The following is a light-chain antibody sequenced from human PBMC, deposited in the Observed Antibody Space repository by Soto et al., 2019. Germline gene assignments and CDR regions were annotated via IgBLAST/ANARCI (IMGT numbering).Light chain of an antibody. CDR2: EGS. CDR1: SSVVGSYNL. Sequence: QSVLNQPASVSGSPGQSITISCTGTSSVVGSYNLVSWYQQHPGKAPKLMIYEGSKRPSGVSNRFSGSKSGNTASLTISGLQAEDEADYYCCSYAGSRYYVFGTGTKVTVL. J-gene: IGLJ1*01. V-gene: IGLV2-23*01. CDR3: CSYAGSRYYV.